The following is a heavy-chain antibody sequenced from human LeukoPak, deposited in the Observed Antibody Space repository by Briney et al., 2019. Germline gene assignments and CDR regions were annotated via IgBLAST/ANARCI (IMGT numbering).Heavy chain of an antibody. J-gene: IGHJ4*02. CDR3: VRRTSGSYSDY. V-gene: IGHV4-39*01. CDR2: ISYSGSTT. Sequence: SETLSLTCTVSGGSISSSSVYWGWIRQPPGKGLEWIATISYSGSTTAYNPSLKSRVTISVDTSKNQFSLNLNSVTAADTAVYYCVRRTSGSYSDYWGQGTLVTVSS. D-gene: IGHD1-26*01. CDR1: GGSISSSSVY.